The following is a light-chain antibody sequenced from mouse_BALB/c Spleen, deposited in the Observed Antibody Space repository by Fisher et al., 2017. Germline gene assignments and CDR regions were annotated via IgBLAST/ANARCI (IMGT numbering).Light chain of an antibody. J-gene: IGKJ2*01. CDR1: SSVSY. V-gene: IGKV4-55*01. Sequence: IVLTQSPAIMSASPGEKVTMTCSASSSVSYMYWYQQKPGSSPRLLIYDTSNLASGVPVRFSGSGSGTSYSLTISRMEAEDAATYYCQQWSSYTFGGGTKLEIK. CDR3: QQWSSYT. CDR2: DTS.